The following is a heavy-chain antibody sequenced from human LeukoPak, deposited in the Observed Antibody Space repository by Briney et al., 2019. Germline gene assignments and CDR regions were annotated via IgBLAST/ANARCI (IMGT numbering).Heavy chain of an antibody. CDR2: ISSSGSTI. J-gene: IGHJ6*02. CDR3: ARLAPDGYNFLGMDV. D-gene: IGHD5-24*01. CDR1: GFTFSDYY. Sequence: GGSLRLSCAASGFTFSDYYMSWIRQAPGKGLEWVSYISSSGSTIYYADSVKGRFTISRDNAKNSLYLQMNSLRAEDTAVYYCARLAPDGYNFLGMDVWGQGTTVTVSS. V-gene: IGHV3-11*04.